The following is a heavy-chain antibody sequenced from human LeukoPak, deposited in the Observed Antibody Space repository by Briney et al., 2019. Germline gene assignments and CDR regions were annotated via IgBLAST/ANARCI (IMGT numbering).Heavy chain of an antibody. D-gene: IGHD3-22*01. CDR3: ARTAYDSGGYYGLVWFDP. Sequence: ASVKVSCKASGYTFTSYGISWVRQAPGQGLEWMGWISAYNGNTNYAQKLQGRVTITTDTSTSTAYMELRSLRSDDTAVYYCARTAYDSGGYYGLVWFDPSGQGTLVTVSS. CDR2: ISAYNGNT. V-gene: IGHV1-18*01. J-gene: IGHJ5*02. CDR1: GYTFTSYG.